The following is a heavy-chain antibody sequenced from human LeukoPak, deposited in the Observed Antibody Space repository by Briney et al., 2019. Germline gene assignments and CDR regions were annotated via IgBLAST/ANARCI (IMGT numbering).Heavy chain of an antibody. V-gene: IGHV3-7*01. CDR1: GFSFSSYW. CDR2: IRQDESER. J-gene: IGHJ6*03. CDR3: ARLSAYYYGSYFYYYMDV. Sequence: GGSLRLSCEGSGFSFSSYWMTWVRQLPGKGPEWVANIRQDESERYFADSVRGRFTISRDNAKKSVYLHMSSLRAEDTALYYCARLSAYYYGSYFYYYMDVWGKGTTVTVSS. D-gene: IGHD3-10*01.